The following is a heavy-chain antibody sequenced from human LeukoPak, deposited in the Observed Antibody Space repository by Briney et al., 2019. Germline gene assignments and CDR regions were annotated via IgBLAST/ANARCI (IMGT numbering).Heavy chain of an antibody. D-gene: IGHD2-21*02. CDR2: ISAYNGNT. CDR1: GYTFTSYG. V-gene: IGHV1-18*01. J-gene: IGHJ6*03. CDR3: ARVMKVTPHMDV. Sequence: ASVKVSCKASGYTFTSYGISWVRQAPGQGLDWMGWISAYNGNTNYAQKLQGRVTMTTDTSTSTAYMELRSLRSDDTAVYYCARVMKVTPHMDVWGKGTTVTVSS.